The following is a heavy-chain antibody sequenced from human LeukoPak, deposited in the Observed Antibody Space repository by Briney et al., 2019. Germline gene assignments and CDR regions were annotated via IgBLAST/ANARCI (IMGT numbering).Heavy chain of an antibody. CDR1: GYSISSDYY. J-gene: IGHJ5*02. V-gene: IGHV4-61*02. Sequence: SETLSLTCAVSGYSISSDYYWGWIRQPAGKGLEWIGRTYTSGSTNYNPSLKSRVTISVDTSKNQFSLKLSSVTAADTAVYYCARGSYGNWFDPWGQGTLVTVSS. D-gene: IGHD5-18*01. CDR3: ARGSYGNWFDP. CDR2: TYTSGST.